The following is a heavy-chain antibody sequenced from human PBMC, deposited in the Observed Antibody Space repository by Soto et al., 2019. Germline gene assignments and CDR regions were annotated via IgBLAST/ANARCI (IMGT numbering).Heavy chain of an antibody. D-gene: IGHD3-10*01. J-gene: IGHJ4*02. CDR3: ARGRGASYPREFDY. CDR1: GGTFSSYA. Sequence: ASVKFSCKASGGTFSSYAISWVRQAPGQGLECMGGIIPIFGTANYAQKSQGRVTITAXXXXSXXXMXLXXLRXEXTAVYYCARGRGASYPREFDYWGQGTLVTVSS. V-gene: IGHV1-69*13. CDR2: IIPIFGTA.